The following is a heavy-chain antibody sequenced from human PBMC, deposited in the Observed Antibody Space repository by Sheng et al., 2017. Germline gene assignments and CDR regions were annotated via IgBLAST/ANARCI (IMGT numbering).Heavy chain of an antibody. V-gene: IGHV3-30*04. CDR2: ISYDGSNK. Sequence: QVQLVESGGGVVQPGRSLRLSCAASGFTFSSYAMHWVRQAPGKGLEWVAVISYDGSNKYYADSVKGRFTISRDNSKNTLYLQMNSLRAEDTAVYYCARDRYDILTGYIIDYWGQGTLVTVSS. D-gene: IGHD3-9*01. J-gene: IGHJ4*02. CDR1: GFTFSSYA. CDR3: ARDRYDILTGYIIDY.